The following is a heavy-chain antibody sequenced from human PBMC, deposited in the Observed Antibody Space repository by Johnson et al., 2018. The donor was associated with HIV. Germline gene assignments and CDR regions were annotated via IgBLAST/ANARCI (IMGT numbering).Heavy chain of an antibody. CDR1: GFTVSSNY. CDR2: TRNKANSYTT. V-gene: IGHV3-72*01. CDR3: TRLYSSGWYGSAYDI. Sequence: DVQLVESGGGLVQPGGSLRLSCAASGFTVSSNYMSWVRQAPGKGLEWVGRTRNKANSYTTEYAASVKGRFTISRDDSKNTAYLQINSLKSEDAAVYYCTRLYSSGWYGSAYDIWGQGTMVTVSS. D-gene: IGHD6-19*01. J-gene: IGHJ3*02.